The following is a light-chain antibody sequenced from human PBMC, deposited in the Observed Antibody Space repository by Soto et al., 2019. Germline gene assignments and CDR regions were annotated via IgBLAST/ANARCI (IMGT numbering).Light chain of an antibody. CDR1: KLGDKY. CDR2: QVS. CDR3: QSWDSSALG. V-gene: IGLV3-1*01. J-gene: IGLJ2*01. Sequence: SYELTQPPSLSVSHGQPASITCSGDKLGDKYACWYQQKPGQSPVLVIYQVSKRPSGIPERLSGSNSGNTATLTISGTQAMDEADYYCQSWDSSALGFGGGTKVTVL.